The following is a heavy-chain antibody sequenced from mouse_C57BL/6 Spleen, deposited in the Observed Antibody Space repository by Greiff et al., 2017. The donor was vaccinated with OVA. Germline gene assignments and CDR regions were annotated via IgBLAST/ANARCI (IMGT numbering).Heavy chain of an antibody. CDR1: GYTFTDYE. CDR2: IDPETGGT. Sequence: QVQLKESGAELVRPGASVTLSCKASGYTFTDYEMHWVKQTPVPGLEWIGAIDPETGGTAYNQKFTGKAILTADKSSSTAYMEHRSLTSEDSAVDYCIRWGWYFDVWGTGTTVTVSS. J-gene: IGHJ1*03. V-gene: IGHV1-15*01. CDR3: IRWGWYFDV.